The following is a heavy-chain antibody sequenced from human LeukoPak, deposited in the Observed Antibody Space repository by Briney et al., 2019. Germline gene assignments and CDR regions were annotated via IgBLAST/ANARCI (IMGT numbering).Heavy chain of an antibody. CDR1: GGSISSSSYY. J-gene: IGHJ4*02. CDR3: ARHGLISYSIYSPVDY. V-gene: IGHV4-39*01. D-gene: IGHD4-11*01. CDR2: IYYSGST. Sequence: PSETLSLTCTVSGGSISSSSYYWGWIRQPPGKGLEWIGSIYYSGSTYYNPSLKSRVTISVDTSKNQFSLKLSSVTAADTAVYYCARHGLISYSIYSPVDYWGQGTLVTVSS.